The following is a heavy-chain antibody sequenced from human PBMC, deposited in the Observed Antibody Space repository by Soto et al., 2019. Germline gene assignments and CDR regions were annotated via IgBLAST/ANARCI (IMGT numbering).Heavy chain of an antibody. Sequence: EVQLVESGGGLVKPGGSLRLSCAASGFSFSSYTMNWVRQAPGKGLEWLSSISGRGSYIYFADSVKGRLSISRDNAKNSLYLQINSLRAEDTAVYYCASFTYGSGTYYDDYWGQGTLVTVSS. CDR3: ASFTYGSGTYYDDY. V-gene: IGHV3-21*01. D-gene: IGHD3-10*01. J-gene: IGHJ4*02. CDR2: ISGRGSYI. CDR1: GFSFSSYT.